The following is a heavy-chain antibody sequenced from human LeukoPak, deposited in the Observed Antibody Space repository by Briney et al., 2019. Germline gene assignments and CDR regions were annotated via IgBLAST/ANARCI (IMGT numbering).Heavy chain of an antibody. CDR3: AKDFFRDSSSWSPLLDYYGMDV. CDR2: ISGSGGST. Sequence: QAGGSLRLSCAASGFTFSSYAMSWVRQAPGKGLEWVSAISGSGGSTYYADSVKGRFTISRDNSKNTLYLQMNSLRAEDTAVYYCAKDFFRDSSSWSPLLDYYGMDVWGQGTTVTVSS. J-gene: IGHJ6*02. D-gene: IGHD6-13*01. V-gene: IGHV3-23*01. CDR1: GFTFSSYA.